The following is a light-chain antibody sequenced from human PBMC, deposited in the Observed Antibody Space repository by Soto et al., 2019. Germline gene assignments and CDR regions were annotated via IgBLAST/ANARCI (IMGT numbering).Light chain of an antibody. V-gene: IGKV3-20*01. CDR1: QSVRSSY. Sequence: EIVLTQSPGTLSLSPGERATLSCRASQSVRSSYLAWYQQKPGQAPRLLIYGASTSATGIPDRFSGSGSGTDFTLTISRLEPEDFAVYYCQQYGTSSWTFGQGTKVEIK. CDR2: GAS. CDR3: QQYGTSSWT. J-gene: IGKJ1*01.